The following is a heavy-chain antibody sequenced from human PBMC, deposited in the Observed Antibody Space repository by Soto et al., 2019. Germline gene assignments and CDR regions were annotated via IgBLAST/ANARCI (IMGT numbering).Heavy chain of an antibody. V-gene: IGHV4-59*01. Sequence: SETLSLTCTVSGGSISSYYWSWIRQPPGKGLEWIGYIYYSGSTNYNPSLKSRVTISVDTSKNQFSLKLSSVTAADTAVYYCARVANDILTNAESPPYYYYYMDVWGKGTTVTVSS. CDR3: ARVANDILTNAESPPYYYYYMDV. D-gene: IGHD3-9*01. CDR1: GGSISSYY. J-gene: IGHJ6*03. CDR2: IYYSGST.